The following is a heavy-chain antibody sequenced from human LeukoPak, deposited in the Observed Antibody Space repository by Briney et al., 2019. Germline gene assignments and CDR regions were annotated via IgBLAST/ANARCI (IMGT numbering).Heavy chain of an antibody. J-gene: IGHJ4*02. CDR1: GFTFSSYS. CDR2: ISSSGSTI. D-gene: IGHD3-3*01. V-gene: IGHV3-48*04. Sequence: GGSLRLSCAASGFTFSSYSMNWVRQAPGKGLEWVSYISSSGSTIYYADSVKGRFTISRDNAKNSLYLRMNSLRAEDTAVYYCASTVDFWSGFDYWGQGTLVTVSS. CDR3: ASTVDFWSGFDY.